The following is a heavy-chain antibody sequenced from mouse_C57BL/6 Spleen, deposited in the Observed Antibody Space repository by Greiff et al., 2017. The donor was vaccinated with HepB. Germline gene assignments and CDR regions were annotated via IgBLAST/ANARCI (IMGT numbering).Heavy chain of an antibody. V-gene: IGHV1-74*01. D-gene: IGHD1-1*01. J-gene: IGHJ3*01. CDR1: GYNFTSYW. CDR2: IHPSDSDT. CDR3: AIEGYYYGSRFAY. Sequence: QVQLQQPGAELVKPGASVKVSCKASGYNFTSYWMHWVKQRPGQGLEWIGRIHPSDSDTNYNQKFKGKATLTVDKSSSTAYMQLSSLTSEDSAVYYCAIEGYYYGSRFAYWGQGTLVTVSA.